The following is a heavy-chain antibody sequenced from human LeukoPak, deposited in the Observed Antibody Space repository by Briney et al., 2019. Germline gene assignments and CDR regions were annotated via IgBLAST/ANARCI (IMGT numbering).Heavy chain of an antibody. D-gene: IGHD2-2*01. CDR2: ISAYNGNT. Sequence: ASVTVSCKASGYTFPTSGISWVRRAPGQGLEWMGWISAYNGNTNYAQKLQGRVTMTTDTSTSTAYMELRSLRSDDTAVYYCARDQLLLKEGFDYWGQGTLVTVSS. J-gene: IGHJ4*02. V-gene: IGHV1-18*01. CDR1: GYTFPTSG. CDR3: ARDQLLLKEGFDY.